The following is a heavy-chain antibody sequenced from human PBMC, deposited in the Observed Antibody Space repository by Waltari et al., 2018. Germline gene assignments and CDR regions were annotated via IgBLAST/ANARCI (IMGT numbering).Heavy chain of an antibody. Sequence: QLQESGPGLVKASETLSLTCTVSGDSISSSSYYWGWVRQPPGKGLEWIGNMYYSGSTYYNPSLKSRVTISGDTSKSQFSLELSSVTAEDTSMYYCVRHARTTSGGKHFDHWGQGMLVTVSP. D-gene: IGHD2-15*01. CDR3: VRHARTTSGGKHFDH. V-gene: IGHV4-39*01. CDR2: MYYSGST. CDR1: GDSISSSSYY. J-gene: IGHJ4*02.